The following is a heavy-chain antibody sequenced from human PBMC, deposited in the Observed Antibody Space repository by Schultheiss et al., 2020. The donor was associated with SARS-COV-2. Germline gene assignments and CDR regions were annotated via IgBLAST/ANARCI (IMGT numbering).Heavy chain of an antibody. D-gene: IGHD6-13*01. CDR3: ARAQYSSWYERFDP. V-gene: IGHV3-NL1*01. CDR2: IYSGGST. Sequence: GGSLRLSCSTSGFSFSDYGFHWVRQAPGKGLEWVSVIYSGGSTYYADSVKGRFTISRHNSKNTLYLQMNSLRAEDTAVYYCARAQYSSWYERFDPWGQGTLVTVSS. CDR1: GFSFSDYG. J-gene: IGHJ5*02.